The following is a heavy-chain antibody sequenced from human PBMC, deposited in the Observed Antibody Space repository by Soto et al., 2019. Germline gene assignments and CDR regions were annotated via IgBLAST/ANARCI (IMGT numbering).Heavy chain of an antibody. Sequence: QVQLQESGPGLVKPSETLSLTCTVSGGSITRGGYYWSWIRQHPGKGLEWIGYIYNSGTTYYNPSLKRRATISVDTSKNQFSLKLTSVTAADTAVYYCARDPAPWGQGTLVTVSS. V-gene: IGHV4-31*03. CDR2: IYNSGTT. CDR3: ARDPAP. J-gene: IGHJ5*02. CDR1: GGSITRGGYY.